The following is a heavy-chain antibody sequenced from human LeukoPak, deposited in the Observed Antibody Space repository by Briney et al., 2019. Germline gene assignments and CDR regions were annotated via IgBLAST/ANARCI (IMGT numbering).Heavy chain of an antibody. CDR3: ARDHGYCSGGSCRNNWFGP. V-gene: IGHV4-59*01. J-gene: IGHJ5*02. D-gene: IGHD2-15*01. CDR2: IYYSGST. CDR1: GGSISSYY. Sequence: SETLSLTCTVSGGSISSYYWSWIRQPPGKGLEWIGYIYYSGSTNYNPSLKSRVTISVDTSKNQFSLKLSSVTAADTAVYYCARDHGYCSGGSCRNNWFGPWGQGTLVTVSS.